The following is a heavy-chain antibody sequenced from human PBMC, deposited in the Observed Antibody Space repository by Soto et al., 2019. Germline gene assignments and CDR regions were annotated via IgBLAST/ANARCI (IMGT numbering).Heavy chain of an antibody. Sequence: ITLNESGPTLVKPTQTLTLTCTFSGSSLSAPGMGVGWIRQPPGKALEWLALIYWDGDKGYSPSLRSRLTITEDTSKDQVVLAMTNMDSVDTATYYCAHRSSGWQYYFDYWGQGTLVTVSS. J-gene: IGHJ4*02. D-gene: IGHD6-19*01. CDR3: AHRSSGWQYYFDY. CDR2: IYWDGDK. CDR1: GSSLSAPGMG. V-gene: IGHV2-5*02.